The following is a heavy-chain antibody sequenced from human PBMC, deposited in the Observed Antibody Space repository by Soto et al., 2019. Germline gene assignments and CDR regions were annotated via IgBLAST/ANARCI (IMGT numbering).Heavy chain of an antibody. CDR1: GFTFSTYG. CDR3: ARERWLKLRYYFDY. J-gene: IGHJ4*02. CDR2: ISYDGSNK. Sequence: QVQLVESGGGVVQPGRSLRLSCAASGFTFSTYGMHWVRQAPGKGLEWVAVISYDGSNKYYADSVKGRFTISRDNYKNTLYLQMNSLRAEDTAVYYCARERWLKLRYYFDYWGQGTLVTVSS. D-gene: IGHD5-12*01. V-gene: IGHV3-30*03.